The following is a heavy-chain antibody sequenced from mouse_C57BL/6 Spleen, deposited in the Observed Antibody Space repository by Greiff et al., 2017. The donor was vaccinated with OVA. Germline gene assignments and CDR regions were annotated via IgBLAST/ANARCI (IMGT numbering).Heavy chain of an antibody. Sequence: QVQLQQPGAELVRPGSSVKLSCKASGYTFTSYWMHWVKQRPIQGLEWIGNIDPSDSETHYNQKFKDKATLTVDKSSSTAYMQLSSLTSEDSSVYYCALVYYYGSRGAMDYWGQGTSVTVSS. V-gene: IGHV1-52*01. CDR1: GYTFTSYW. CDR2: IDPSDSET. D-gene: IGHD1-1*01. J-gene: IGHJ4*01. CDR3: ALVYYYGSRGAMDY.